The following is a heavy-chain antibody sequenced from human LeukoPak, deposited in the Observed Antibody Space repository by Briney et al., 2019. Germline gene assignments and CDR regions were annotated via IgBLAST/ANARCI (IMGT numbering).Heavy chain of an antibody. Sequence: SETLSLTCAVYGGSFSGYYWSWIRQPPGKGLEWIGEINHSGSTNYNPSLKSRVTISVDTSKSQFSLKLSSVTAADTAVYYCARDCSSTSCYSYYGMDVWGQGTPVTVSS. CDR2: INHSGST. CDR3: ARDCSSTSCYSYYGMDV. D-gene: IGHD2-2*01. V-gene: IGHV4-34*01. J-gene: IGHJ6*02. CDR1: GGSFSGYY.